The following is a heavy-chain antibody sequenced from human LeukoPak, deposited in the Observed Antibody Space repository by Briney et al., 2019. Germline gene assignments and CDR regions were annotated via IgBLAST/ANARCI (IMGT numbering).Heavy chain of an antibody. CDR2: ITSSSSYI. CDR3: ARDPYSGNYGAYYYYYMDV. V-gene: IGHV3-21*06. CDR1: GFTFTSYN. Sequence: GGSLRLSCAASGFTFTSYNMNWVRQAPGKGLEWVSSITSSSSYIYYADSVKGRFTISRDNAKDSLYLQMDSLRVEDTAEYYCARDPYSGNYGAYYYYYMDVWGKGTTITVSS. D-gene: IGHD1-26*01. J-gene: IGHJ6*03.